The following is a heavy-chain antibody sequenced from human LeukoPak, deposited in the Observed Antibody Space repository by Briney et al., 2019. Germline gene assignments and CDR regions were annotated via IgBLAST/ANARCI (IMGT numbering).Heavy chain of an antibody. V-gene: IGHV6-1*01. J-gene: IGHJ4*02. D-gene: IGHD3-22*01. CDR2: TYYRSQWYN. CDR1: GDSVSSNSAV. Sequence: SQTLSLTCAISGDSVSSNSAVWSWIRQSPSRGLEWLGRTYYRSQWYNEYAVYVRGRITINSNTSKNQFSLHLNSVTPEDTAVYYCARDYYDSSPADYWGQGTLVTVSS. CDR3: ARDYYDSSPADY.